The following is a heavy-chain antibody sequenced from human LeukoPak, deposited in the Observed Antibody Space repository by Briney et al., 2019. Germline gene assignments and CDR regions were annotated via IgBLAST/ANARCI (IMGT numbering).Heavy chain of an antibody. CDR2: IYHSGST. D-gene: IGHD6-6*01. Sequence: SETLSLACTVSGGSISSYYWSWIRQPPGKGLEWIGYIYHSGSTYYNPSLKSRVTISVDRSKNQFSLKLSSVTAADTAVYYCASRQLDAFDIWGQGTMVTVSS. J-gene: IGHJ3*02. CDR1: GGSISSYY. V-gene: IGHV4-59*12. CDR3: ASRQLDAFDI.